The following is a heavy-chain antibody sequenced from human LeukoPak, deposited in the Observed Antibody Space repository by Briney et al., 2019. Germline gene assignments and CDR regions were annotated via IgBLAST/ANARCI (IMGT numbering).Heavy chain of an antibody. V-gene: IGHV1-2*02. CDR2: INPNSGGT. D-gene: IGHD4-17*01. Sequence: ASVTVSCKSSGYTVTVNYLHWVRQAPGQGLEWMGWINPNSGGTKHGQKFQGRVSMTRDTSISTAYLELSSLRSDDTAVYYCARGRSVTTSSPFDYWGQGTLVTVSS. J-gene: IGHJ4*02. CDR1: GYTVTVNY. CDR3: ARGRSVTTSSPFDY.